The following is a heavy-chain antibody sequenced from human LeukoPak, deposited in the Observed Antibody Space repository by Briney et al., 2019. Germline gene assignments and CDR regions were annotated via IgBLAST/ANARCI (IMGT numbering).Heavy chain of an antibody. CDR3: AKGSGSSCYSPCDY. Sequence: GGSLRLSCAASGLTFRNYAMSWVRQAPGKGLEWVSVICANNGNTYYADAVKGRFTISRDNSKDTLYLQMDSLRAEDTAVYYCAKGSGSSCYSPCDYWGQGILVTVSS. CDR2: ICANNGNT. V-gene: IGHV3-23*01. D-gene: IGHD2-15*01. CDR1: GLTFRNYA. J-gene: IGHJ4*02.